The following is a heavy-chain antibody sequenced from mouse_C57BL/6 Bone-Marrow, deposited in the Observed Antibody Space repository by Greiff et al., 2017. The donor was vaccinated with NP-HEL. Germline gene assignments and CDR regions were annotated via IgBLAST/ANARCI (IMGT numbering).Heavy chain of an antibody. CDR3: TRWDTTNYFDY. CDR1: GYTFTDYE. J-gene: IGHJ2*01. Sequence: VQLQQSGAELVRPGASVTLSCKASGYTFTDYEMHWVKQTPVHGLEWIGAIDPETGGTAYNQKFKGKAILTADKSSSTAYMELRSLTSEDSAVYYCTRWDTTNYFDYWGQGTTLTVSS. CDR2: IDPETGGT. V-gene: IGHV1-15*01. D-gene: IGHD1-1*01.